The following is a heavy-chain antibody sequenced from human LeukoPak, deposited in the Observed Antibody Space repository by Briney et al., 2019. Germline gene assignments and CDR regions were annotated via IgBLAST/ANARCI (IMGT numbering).Heavy chain of an antibody. D-gene: IGHD2-15*01. CDR2: ISAYNGNT. V-gene: IGHV1-18*01. Sequence: ASVKVSCKASGYTFTSYGISWVRQAPGQGLEWMGWISAYNGNTNYAQKLQGRVTMTTDTSTSTAYMELRSLRSDDTAVYYCARLLGYCSGGSCLNWFDPWGQGTLVTVSS. CDR3: ARLLGYCSGGSCLNWFDP. CDR1: GYTFTSYG. J-gene: IGHJ5*02.